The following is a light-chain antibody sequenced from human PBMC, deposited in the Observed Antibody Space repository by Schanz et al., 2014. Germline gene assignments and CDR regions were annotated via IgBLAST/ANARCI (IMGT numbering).Light chain of an antibody. J-gene: IGKJ1*01. CDR1: QSISSN. CDR2: GAY. V-gene: IGKV3D-15*01. Sequence: EIVMTQSSGTLSVSPGERATLSCRASQSISSNLAWYQQKPGQAPRLLIYGAYSRATGIPDRFSGSGSGTDFTLTISSLQPEDIATYYCLQDYNYPPTFGQGTKVEIK. CDR3: LQDYNYPPT.